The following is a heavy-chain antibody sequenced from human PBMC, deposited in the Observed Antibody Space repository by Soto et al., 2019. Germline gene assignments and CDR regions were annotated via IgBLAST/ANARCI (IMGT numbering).Heavy chain of an antibody. Sequence: QVQLQQWGAGLLKPSETLSLTCAVYGGSFSGYYWSWIRQPPGKGLEWIGEINHSGSTNYNPSLKSRDTISVDTSKNQFSLKLSSVTAADTAVYYCARRKRGITGTPLDYWGQGTLVTVSS. V-gene: IGHV4-34*01. CDR3: ARRKRGITGTPLDY. J-gene: IGHJ4*02. CDR1: GGSFSGYY. CDR2: INHSGST. D-gene: IGHD1-20*01.